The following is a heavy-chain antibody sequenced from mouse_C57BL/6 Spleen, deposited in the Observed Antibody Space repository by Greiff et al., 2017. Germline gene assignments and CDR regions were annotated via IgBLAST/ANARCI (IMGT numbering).Heavy chain of an antibody. D-gene: IGHD1-3*01. CDR1: GYSITSGYY. CDR3: ARGVYPHYFDY. CDR2: ISYDGSN. V-gene: IGHV3-6*01. Sequence: EVKLVESGPGLVKPSQSLSLTCSVTGYSITSGYYWNWIRQFPGNKLEWMGYISYDGSNNYNPSLKNRISITRDTSKNQFFLKLNSVTTEDTATYYCARGVYPHYFDYWGQGTTLTGSS. J-gene: IGHJ2*01.